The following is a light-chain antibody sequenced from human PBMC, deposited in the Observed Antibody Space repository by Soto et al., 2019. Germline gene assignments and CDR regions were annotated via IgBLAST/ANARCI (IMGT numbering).Light chain of an antibody. V-gene: IGKV1-39*01. Sequence: DIQMTQSPSSLSASVGDRVTITCRASQSISSYLNWYQQKPGKAPKLLIYAASSLQSGVPSRFSGSGSGTDCTLTISSLQPEDCATYYCQQSYSTPIFTFGPGTKVDIK. CDR2: AAS. CDR3: QQSYSTPIFT. CDR1: QSISSY. J-gene: IGKJ3*01.